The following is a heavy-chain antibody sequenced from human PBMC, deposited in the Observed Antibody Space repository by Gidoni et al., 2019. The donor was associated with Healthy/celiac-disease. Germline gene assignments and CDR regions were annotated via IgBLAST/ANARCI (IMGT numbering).Heavy chain of an antibody. Sequence: QVQLQQWGAGLLKPSETLSLTCAVYGGSFSGYYWSWIRQPPGKGLEWIGEINHSGSTNYNPSLKSRVTISVDTSKNQFSLKLSSVTAADTAVYYCARGSVEYSSGYFDYWGQGTLVTVSS. V-gene: IGHV4-34*01. CDR1: GGSFSGYY. D-gene: IGHD6-19*01. CDR2: INHSGST. CDR3: ARGSVEYSSGYFDY. J-gene: IGHJ4*02.